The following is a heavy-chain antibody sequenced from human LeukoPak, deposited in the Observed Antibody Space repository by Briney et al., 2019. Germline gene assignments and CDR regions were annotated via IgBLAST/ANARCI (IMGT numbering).Heavy chain of an antibody. V-gene: IGHV3-48*03. CDR3: ARDGRDYDILTGYYSYGMDV. CDR2: ISSSGSTI. D-gene: IGHD3-9*01. J-gene: IGHJ6*02. Sequence: GGSLRLSCAASGFTFSSYEMNWVRQAPGKGLEWVSYISSSGSTIYYADSVKGRFTISRDNAKNSLYLQMNSLRAEDTAVYYCARDGRDYDILTGYYSYGMDVWGQGTTVTVSS. CDR1: GFTFSSYE.